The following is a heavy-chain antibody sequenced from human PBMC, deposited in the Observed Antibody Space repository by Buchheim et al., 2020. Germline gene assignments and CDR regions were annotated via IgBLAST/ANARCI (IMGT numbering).Heavy chain of an antibody. CDR3: ARAHYDSSGYLLGFGYFDY. CDR2: IYYSGST. J-gene: IGHJ4*02. CDR1: GGSISSGGYY. D-gene: IGHD3-22*01. Sequence: QVQPQESGPGLVKPSQTLSLTCTVSGGSISSGGYYWSWIRQHPGKGLEWIGYIYYSGSTYYNPSLKSRVSISVDPSKNQVSLKLSSVTAADTAVYYCARAHYDSSGYLLGFGYFDYWGQGTL. V-gene: IGHV4-31*03.